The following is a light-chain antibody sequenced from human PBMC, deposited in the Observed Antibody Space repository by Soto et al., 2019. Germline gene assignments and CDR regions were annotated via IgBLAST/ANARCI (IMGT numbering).Light chain of an antibody. Sequence: EIVLTQSPGTLSLSPGERATLSCRASQSVSNNYLAWYQQRPGQAPRLLIYAASSRATGNPDRFSGSGSGTDFTLTISGLEPEDFAVYYCQQYASSRTFGQGTKVEIK. V-gene: IGKV3-20*01. CDR3: QQYASSRT. CDR2: AAS. CDR1: QSVSNNY. J-gene: IGKJ1*01.